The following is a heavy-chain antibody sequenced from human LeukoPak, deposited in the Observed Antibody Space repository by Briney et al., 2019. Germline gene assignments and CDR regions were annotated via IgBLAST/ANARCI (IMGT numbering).Heavy chain of an antibody. J-gene: IGHJ4*02. D-gene: IGHD5-12*01. V-gene: IGHV3-23*01. CDR2: ISGSGGST. CDR1: GFTFSSYA. CDR3: AKVSTRSIVATNFDY. Sequence: GGSLRLSCVGSGFTFSSYAMSWVRQPPGKGREWFSAISGSGGSTYYADSVKGRFTISRDNSKNTLYLQMNSLRAEDTAVYYCAKVSTRSIVATNFDYWGQGTLVTVSS.